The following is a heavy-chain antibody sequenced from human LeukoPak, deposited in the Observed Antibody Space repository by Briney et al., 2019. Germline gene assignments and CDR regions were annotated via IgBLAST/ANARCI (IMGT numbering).Heavy chain of an antibody. Sequence: GGSLRLSCAGSEFTLSSYAMSWVRQAPGKGLEWVSGISGSGASTYYADSVKGRFTISRDNSKNTLFLQMNSLRAEDTAVYYCAKDSRVVTDTPGDYWGQGTLVTVSS. D-gene: IGHD4-23*01. CDR2: ISGSGAST. J-gene: IGHJ4*02. CDR3: AKDSRVVTDTPGDY. V-gene: IGHV3-23*01. CDR1: EFTLSSYA.